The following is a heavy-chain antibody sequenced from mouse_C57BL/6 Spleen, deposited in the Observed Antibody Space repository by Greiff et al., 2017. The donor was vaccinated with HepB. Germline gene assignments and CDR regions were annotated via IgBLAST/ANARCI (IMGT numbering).Heavy chain of an antibody. J-gene: IGHJ4*01. CDR1: GFSLTSYG. CDR2: IWSGGST. V-gene: IGHV2-2*01. CDR3: ARIYYGSSYDYYAMDY. Sequence: QVQLQQSGPGLVQPSQSLSITCTVSGFSLTSYGVHWVRQSPGKGLEWLGVIWSGGSTDYNAAFISRLSISKDNSKSQVFFKMNSLQADDTAIYYCARIYYGSSYDYYAMDYWGQGTSVTVSS. D-gene: IGHD1-1*01.